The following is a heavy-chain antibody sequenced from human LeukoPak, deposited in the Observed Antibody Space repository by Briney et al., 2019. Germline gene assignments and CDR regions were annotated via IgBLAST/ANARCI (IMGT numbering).Heavy chain of an antibody. D-gene: IGHD3-22*01. CDR2: IIPILGIT. J-gene: IGHJ3*02. CDR1: GGTFNNYA. Sequence: SVKVSCKASGGTFNNYAINWVRQAPGQGLEWMGRIIPILGITNYAQKFQGRITITADKSTSTAYMELSSLRSEDTAVYSCASFYYDSSGYDAFDIWGQGTMVTVSS. CDR3: ASFYYDSSGYDAFDI. V-gene: IGHV1-69*04.